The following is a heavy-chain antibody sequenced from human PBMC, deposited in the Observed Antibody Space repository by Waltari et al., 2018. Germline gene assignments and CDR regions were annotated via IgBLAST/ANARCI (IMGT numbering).Heavy chain of an antibody. Sequence: QLQLQESGPGLVKPSETLSLTCTVSGGSISSSSYYWGWIRQPPGKGLEWIGSIYYSGSTYYNPSLKSRVTISVDTSKNQFSLKLSSVTAADTAVYYCARRLRVNDFDYWGQGTLVTVSS. CDR2: IYYSGST. D-gene: IGHD5-12*01. CDR1: GGSISSSSYY. J-gene: IGHJ4*02. CDR3: ARRLRVNDFDY. V-gene: IGHV4-39*01.